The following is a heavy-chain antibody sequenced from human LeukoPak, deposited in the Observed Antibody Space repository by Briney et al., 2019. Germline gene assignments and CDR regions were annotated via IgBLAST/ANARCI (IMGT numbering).Heavy chain of an antibody. Sequence: GGSLRLSCAASGFTFSSYSMNWVRQAPGKGLEWVSYISISSSIIYYADSVKGRFTISRDNAKSSLSLQMNSLRAEDTAIYYCARATPDPVAGLNCFDSWGQGTLASVSS. J-gene: IGHJ5*01. CDR3: ARATPDPVAGLNCFDS. CDR1: GFTFSSYS. D-gene: IGHD2-15*01. V-gene: IGHV3-48*04. CDR2: ISISSSII.